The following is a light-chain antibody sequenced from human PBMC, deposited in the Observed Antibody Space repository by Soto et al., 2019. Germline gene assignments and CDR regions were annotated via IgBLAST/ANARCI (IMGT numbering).Light chain of an antibody. CDR3: QQRSNLPPT. V-gene: IGKV3-11*01. J-gene: IGKJ5*01. CDR2: DAS. Sequence: EIVLKQSPVTLSLSPGERATLSCRASQSVDIYLAWYRQIPGQAPRLLIYDASNRATGIPDRFSGGGSGTDFTLTISSLEPEDFAIYYCQQRSNLPPTFGQGTRLEIK. CDR1: QSVDIY.